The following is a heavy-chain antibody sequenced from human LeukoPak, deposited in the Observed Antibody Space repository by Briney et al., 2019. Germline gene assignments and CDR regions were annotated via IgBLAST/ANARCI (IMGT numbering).Heavy chain of an antibody. Sequence: PGGSLRLSCAASGFTFSSYEMNWVRQAPGKGLEWVSYISSSGSTIYYADSVKGRFTISRDNAKNSLYLQMNSLRAEDTAVYYCARDPISIFSTGSYFDYWGQGTLVTVSS. CDR2: ISSSGSTI. D-gene: IGHD3-9*01. J-gene: IGHJ4*02. V-gene: IGHV3-48*03. CDR1: GFTFSSYE. CDR3: ARDPISIFSTGSYFDY.